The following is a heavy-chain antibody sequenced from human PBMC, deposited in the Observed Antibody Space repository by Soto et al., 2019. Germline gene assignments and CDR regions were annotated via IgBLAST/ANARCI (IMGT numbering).Heavy chain of an antibody. D-gene: IGHD3-3*01. V-gene: IGHV1-58*02. CDR1: GFTFTSPA. Sequence: SVKVSCKASGFTFTSPAMQWVRQARGQRLEWIGWIVVGSGNTNYAQKFQERVTITRDMSTSTAYMELSSLRSEDTAVYYCAADLDFWSGYPTWFDPWGQGTLVTVSS. J-gene: IGHJ5*02. CDR3: AADLDFWSGYPTWFDP. CDR2: IVVGSGNT.